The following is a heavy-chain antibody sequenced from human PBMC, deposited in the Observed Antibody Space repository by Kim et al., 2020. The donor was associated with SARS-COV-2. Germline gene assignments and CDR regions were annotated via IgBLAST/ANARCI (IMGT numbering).Heavy chain of an antibody. Sequence: ASVKVSCKASGYTFTSYYMHWVRQAPGQGLEWMGIINPSGGSTSYAQKFQGRVTMTRDTSTSTVYMELSSLRSEDTAMYYCARGYYDILTGYYWGGAFDIWGQGTMVTVSS. D-gene: IGHD3-9*01. CDR2: INPSGGST. CDR1: GYTFTSYY. CDR3: ARGYYDILTGYYWGGAFDI. V-gene: IGHV1-46*01. J-gene: IGHJ3*02.